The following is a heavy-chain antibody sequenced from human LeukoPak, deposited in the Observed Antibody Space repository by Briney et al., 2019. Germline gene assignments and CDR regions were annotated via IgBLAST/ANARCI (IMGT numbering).Heavy chain of an antibody. J-gene: IGHJ4*02. V-gene: IGHV3-7*01. Sequence: GGSLRLSCAASGFTFSSYWMSWVRQAPGKGLEWVANIKQDGSEKYYVDSVKGRFTISRDNAKNSLYLQMNSLRAEDTAVYYCARDSRSWSRGSDYWGQGTLVTVYS. CDR3: ARDSRSWSRGSDY. D-gene: IGHD6-13*01. CDR2: IKQDGSEK. CDR1: GFTFSSYW.